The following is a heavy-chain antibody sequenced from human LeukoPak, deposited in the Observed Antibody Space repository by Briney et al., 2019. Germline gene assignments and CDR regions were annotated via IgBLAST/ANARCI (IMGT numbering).Heavy chain of an antibody. V-gene: IGHV3-33*01. CDR3: AREEVVPAAMGPTGYYGMDV. CDR1: GFTFSSYG. D-gene: IGHD2-2*01. Sequence: GGSLRLSCAASGFTFSSYGMHWVRQAPGKGLEWVAVIWYDGSNKYYADSVKGRFTISRDNSKNTLYLQMNSLRAEDTAVYYCAREEVVPAAMGPTGYYGMDVWGQGTTVTVSS. CDR2: IWYDGSNK. J-gene: IGHJ6*02.